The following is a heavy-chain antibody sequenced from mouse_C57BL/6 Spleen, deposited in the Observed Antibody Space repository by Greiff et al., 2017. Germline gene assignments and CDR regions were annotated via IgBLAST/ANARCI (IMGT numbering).Heavy chain of an antibody. J-gene: IGHJ3*01. D-gene: IGHD2-4*01. CDR1: GYTFTSYW. CDR2: IDPNSGGT. V-gene: IGHV1-72*01. CDR3: ARDLYYDYDWFAY. Sequence: VQLQQPGAELVKPGASVKLSCKASGYTFTSYWMHWVKQRPGRGLEWIGRIDPNSGGTKYNEKFKSKATLTVDKPSSPAYMQLSSLTSEDSAVYYCARDLYYDYDWFAYWSQGTLVTVSA.